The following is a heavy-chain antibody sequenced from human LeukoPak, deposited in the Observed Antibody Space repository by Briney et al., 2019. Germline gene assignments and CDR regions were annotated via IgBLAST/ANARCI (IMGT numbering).Heavy chain of an antibody. D-gene: IGHD3-22*01. CDR1: GGSFSGYY. CDR2: INHSGST. Sequence: SETLSLTCAVYGGSFSGYYWSWIRQPPGKGLEWIGEINHSGSTYYNPSLKSRVTISVDTSKNQFSLKLSSVTAADTAVYYCTRPYYYDSSGSPDYWGQGTLVTVSS. V-gene: IGHV4-34*01. CDR3: TRPYYYDSSGSPDY. J-gene: IGHJ4*02.